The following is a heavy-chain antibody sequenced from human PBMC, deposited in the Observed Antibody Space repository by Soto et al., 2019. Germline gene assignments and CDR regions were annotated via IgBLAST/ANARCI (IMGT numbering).Heavy chain of an antibody. D-gene: IGHD1-1*01. V-gene: IGHV1-8*02. CDR3: ARGVDAGVDV. CDR2: MSPNSGAT. J-gene: IGHJ6*02. Sequence: ASVKVSCKTSGYTFTSYGISWVRQATGQGLEWLGWMSPNSGATGHAQKFQGRVTMTRDTSISTAYMELSNLRSEDTAMYLCARGVDAGVDVWGQGTTVTVS. CDR1: GYTFTSYG.